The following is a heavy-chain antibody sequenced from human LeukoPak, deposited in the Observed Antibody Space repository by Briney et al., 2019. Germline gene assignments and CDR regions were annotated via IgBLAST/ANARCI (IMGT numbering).Heavy chain of an antibody. J-gene: IGHJ4*02. CDR3: AREDYGGNSAVSY. CDR1: GFTFSSSA. V-gene: IGHV3-21*04. D-gene: IGHD4-23*01. Sequence: GGSLRLSCAASGFTFSSSAMNWVRQAPGKGLEWVSSINNVGSHIYYADSVKGRFTISRDNAKNSLYLQMNSLRAEDTAVYYCAREDYGGNSAVSYWGQGTLVTVSS. CDR2: INNVGSHI.